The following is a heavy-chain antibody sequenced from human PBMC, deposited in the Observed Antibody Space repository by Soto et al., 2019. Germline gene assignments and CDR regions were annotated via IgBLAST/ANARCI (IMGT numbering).Heavy chain of an antibody. CDR2: ISYDGSNK. Sequence: QVQLVESGGGVVQPGRSLRLSCAASGFTFSNYAMHWVRQAPGKGLEWVAVISYDGSNKYYAASVKGRFTISRDNSKNTLFLQMNSLGAEDTAVYYCARGPAYYYDSSGYSVPFGYWGQGTLVTVSS. CDR3: ARGPAYYYDSSGYSVPFGY. J-gene: IGHJ4*02. CDR1: GFTFSNYA. V-gene: IGHV3-30-3*01. D-gene: IGHD3-22*01.